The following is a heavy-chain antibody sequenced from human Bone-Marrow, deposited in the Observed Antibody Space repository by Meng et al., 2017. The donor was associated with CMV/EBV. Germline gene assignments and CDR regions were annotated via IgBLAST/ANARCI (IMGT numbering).Heavy chain of an antibody. Sequence: ASVKVSCKAFGFTFSDYYIHWVRQAPGQGLEWMALISLSHDSTIYAQNFQGRVTLTRDTSTSTIYMDLSSLRSEDTAIYYCAREIGGSGSLDYWGRGTLVTVSS. CDR1: GFTFSDYY. J-gene: IGHJ4*01. CDR3: AREIGGSGSLDY. V-gene: IGHV1-46*01. D-gene: IGHD3-10*01. CDR2: ISLSHDST.